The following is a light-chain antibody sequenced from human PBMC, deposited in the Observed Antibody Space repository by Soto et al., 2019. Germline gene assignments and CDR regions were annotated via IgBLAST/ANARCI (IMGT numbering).Light chain of an antibody. V-gene: IGLV1-44*01. CDR2: FNN. J-gene: IGLJ2*01. Sequence: QSVLTQPPSASGTPGQRVTISCSGSNSNIGSNTVNWYQHLPGTAPKLLIFFNNQRPSGVPARFSASKSGTSASLAISGLQSADEAVYFCAAWDDSLNGPVVFGGGTKLTVL. CDR1: NSNIGSNT. CDR3: AAWDDSLNGPVV.